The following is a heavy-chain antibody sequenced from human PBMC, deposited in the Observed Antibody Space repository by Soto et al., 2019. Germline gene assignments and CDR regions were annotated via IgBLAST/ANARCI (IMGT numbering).Heavy chain of an antibody. Sequence: GESLKISCRGSGYRFTSYLIGWASPLPGKGLEWMGIIYPGDSDTRYSPSFQGQVTISADKSISTAYLQWSSLKASDTAMYYCARLSFYDDYSAFDIWGQGTMVTVSS. CDR1: GYRFTSYL. D-gene: IGHD4-17*01. V-gene: IGHV5-51*01. CDR3: ARLSFYDDYSAFDI. J-gene: IGHJ3*02. CDR2: IYPGDSDT.